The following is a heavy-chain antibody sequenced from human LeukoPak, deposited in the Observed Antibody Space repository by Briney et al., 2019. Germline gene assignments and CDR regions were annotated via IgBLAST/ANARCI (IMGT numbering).Heavy chain of an antibody. CDR2: INKGGNFM. D-gene: IGHD2-2*01. J-gene: IGHJ4*02. CDR1: GFTFRDYT. Sequence: GGPLRLSCAASGFTFRDYTMNWVRQAPGKGLEWVSAINKGGNFMKHADSVKGRFIVSRDNAKNFLFLQMNSLRVEDTAVYFCTREVLAVLEPATNTMDYWGQGTRVTVSS. V-gene: IGHV3-21*01. CDR3: TREVLAVLEPATNTMDY.